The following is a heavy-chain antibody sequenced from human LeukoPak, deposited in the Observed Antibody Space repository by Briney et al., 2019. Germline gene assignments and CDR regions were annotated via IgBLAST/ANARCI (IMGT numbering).Heavy chain of an antibody. V-gene: IGHV3-30*03. J-gene: IGHJ6*02. D-gene: IGHD4-11*01. CDR1: GFTFSSYG. CDR3: AIDYSNLLPYGLYYYYGMDV. CDR2: ISYDGSNK. Sequence: GRSLRLSCAASGFTFSSYGMHWVRQAPGKGLEWVAVISYDGSNKYYADSVKGRFTISRDNSKNTLYLQMNSLRAEDTAVYYCAIDYSNLLPYGLYYYYGMDVWGQGTTVTVSS.